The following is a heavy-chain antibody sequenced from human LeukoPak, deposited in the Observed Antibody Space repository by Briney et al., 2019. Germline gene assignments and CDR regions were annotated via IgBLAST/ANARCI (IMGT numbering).Heavy chain of an antibody. J-gene: IGHJ4*02. V-gene: IGHV4-39*07. D-gene: IGHD6-13*01. Sequence: PSETLSLTCTVSGGSISSSSYYWGWIRQPPGKGLEWVGEINHSGSTNYNPSLKSRVTISVDTSKNQFSLKLSSVTAADTAVYYCARGSPNSSSCYLNYWGQGTLVTVSS. CDR1: GGSISSSSYY. CDR3: ARGSPNSSSCYLNY. CDR2: INHSGST.